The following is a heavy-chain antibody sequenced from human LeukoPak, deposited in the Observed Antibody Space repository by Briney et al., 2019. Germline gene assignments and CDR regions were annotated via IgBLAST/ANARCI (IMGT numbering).Heavy chain of an antibody. CDR3: AKDGTFGGVIVSYFDY. D-gene: IGHD3-16*02. V-gene: IGHV3-23*01. CDR1: GFTFSSYA. Sequence: PGGSLRLSCAASGFTFSSYAMSCVRQAPGKGLEWVSAMCECGDSTYYADSVKGRFTISRDNSKNMLYLLMNSLRAEDTAVYYCAKDGTFGGVIVSYFDYWGQGTLVTVSS. J-gene: IGHJ4*02. CDR2: MCECGDST.